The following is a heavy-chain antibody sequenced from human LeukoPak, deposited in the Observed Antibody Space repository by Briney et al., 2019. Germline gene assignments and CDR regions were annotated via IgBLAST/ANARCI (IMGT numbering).Heavy chain of an antibody. V-gene: IGHV1-24*01. D-gene: IGHD3-16*01. J-gene: IGHJ2*01. CDR2: FDPEDGET. CDR3: ATPGGVGLYFDL. Sequence: ASVKVSCKVSGYTLTELSMHWVRQAPGKGLEWMGGFDPEDGETIYAQKFQGRVTMTEDTSTDTAYMELSSLRPEDTAVYYCATPGGVGLYFDLWGRGTLVTVSS. CDR1: GYTLTELS.